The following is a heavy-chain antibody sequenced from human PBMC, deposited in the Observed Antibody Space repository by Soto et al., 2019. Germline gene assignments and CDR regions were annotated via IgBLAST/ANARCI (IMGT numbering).Heavy chain of an antibody. CDR1: GGSISSGGYY. Sequence: SETLSLTCTVSGGSISSGGYYWSWIRQHPGKGLEWIGYIYYSGSTYYNPSLKSRVTISVDTSKNQFSLKLSSVTAADTAVYYCARGKGYCSGGSCYNQYYFDYWGQGTLVTVSS. D-gene: IGHD2-15*01. J-gene: IGHJ4*02. V-gene: IGHV4-31*03. CDR2: IYYSGST. CDR3: ARGKGYCSGGSCYNQYYFDY.